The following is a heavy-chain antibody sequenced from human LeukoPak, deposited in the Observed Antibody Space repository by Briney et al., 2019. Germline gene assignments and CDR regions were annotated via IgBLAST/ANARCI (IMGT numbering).Heavy chain of an antibody. V-gene: IGHV1-18*01. CDR2: ISTYNGNT. J-gene: IGHJ5*02. D-gene: IGHD4-11*01. CDR3: ARAGGLHETLPSDP. CDR1: GYTFTSYG. Sequence: ASVKVSCKASGYTFTSYGISWVRQAPGQGLEWMGWISTYNGNTNYAQKLQGRVTMTTDTSTSTAYMELRSLRSDDTAVYYCARAGGLHETLPSDPWGQGTLVTVSS.